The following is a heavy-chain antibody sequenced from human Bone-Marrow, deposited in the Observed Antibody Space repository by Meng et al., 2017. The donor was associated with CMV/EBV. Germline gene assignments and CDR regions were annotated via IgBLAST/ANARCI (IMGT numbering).Heavy chain of an antibody. D-gene: IGHD6-13*01. CDR3: AKVADEDHWYGYSANKWFDP. CDR2: VYQSGST. J-gene: IGHJ5*02. V-gene: IGHV4-38-2*02. CDR1: GYSISSGYC. Sequence: SETLSLTCTVPGYSISSGYCWGWIRQRPGKGLEWIGNVYQSGSTYYNPSRKGRVTISVDACKNQFTLKLSSVTAADTAVYDCAKVADEDHWYGYSANKWFDPWGQGTLVTVSS.